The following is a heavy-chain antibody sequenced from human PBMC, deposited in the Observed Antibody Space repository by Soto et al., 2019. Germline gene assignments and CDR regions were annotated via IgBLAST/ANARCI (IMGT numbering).Heavy chain of an antibody. Sequence: ASETLSLTCTVSGRSISSYYSSWIRQPPGKGLEWIGYIYYSGSTNYNPSLKSRVTISVDTSKNQFSLKLSSVTAADTAVYYCARVNFLDYYDSSGYSDYWGQGTLVTVSS. D-gene: IGHD3-22*01. V-gene: IGHV4-59*01. CDR2: IYYSGST. CDR3: ARVNFLDYYDSSGYSDY. J-gene: IGHJ4*02. CDR1: GRSISSYY.